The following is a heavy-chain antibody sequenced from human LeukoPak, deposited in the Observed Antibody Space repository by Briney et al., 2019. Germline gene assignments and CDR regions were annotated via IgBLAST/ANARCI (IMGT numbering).Heavy chain of an antibody. Sequence: GASLRLSCAASEFTFSSSAMSWVRQAPGKGLEWISGISGSGGSTYYAASVKGRFTISRDNSKNTLYLQMNSLRAEDTAVYYCTMGGQPYYFVYWGQGTLVTVSS. D-gene: IGHD1-26*01. V-gene: IGHV3-23*01. CDR3: TMGGQPYYFVY. CDR2: ISGSGGST. J-gene: IGHJ4*02. CDR1: EFTFSSSA.